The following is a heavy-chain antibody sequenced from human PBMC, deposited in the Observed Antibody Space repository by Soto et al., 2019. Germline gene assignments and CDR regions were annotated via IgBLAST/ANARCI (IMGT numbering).Heavy chain of an antibody. CDR3: ARTLYYYDSSGYR. D-gene: IGHD3-22*01. CDR1: GFTFRSYS. CDR2: ISSSSSYI. Sequence: GGSLRLSCAASGFTFRSYSMNWVRQAPGKGLEWVSSISSSSSYIYYADSVKGRFTISRDNAKNSLYLQMNSLRAEDTAVYYCARTLYYYDSSGYRWGQGTLVTVSS. V-gene: IGHV3-21*01. J-gene: IGHJ4*02.